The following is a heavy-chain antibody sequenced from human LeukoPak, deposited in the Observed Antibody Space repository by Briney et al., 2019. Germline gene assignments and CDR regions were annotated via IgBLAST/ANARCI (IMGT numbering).Heavy chain of an antibody. CDR2: ISSSSSYI. D-gene: IGHD2-15*01. V-gene: IGHV3-21*01. CDR1: GLTFSTSW. J-gene: IGHJ4*02. Sequence: GGSLRLSCAASGLTFSTSWMHWVRQAPGKGLEWVSSISSSSSYIYYADSVKGRFTISRDNAKNSLYLQMNSLRAEDTAVYYCARSHPGYCSGGSCRQFDYWGQGTLVTVSS. CDR3: ARSHPGYCSGGSCRQFDY.